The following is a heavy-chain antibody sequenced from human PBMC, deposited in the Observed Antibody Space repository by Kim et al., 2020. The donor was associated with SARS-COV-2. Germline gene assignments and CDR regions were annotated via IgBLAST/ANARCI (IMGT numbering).Heavy chain of an antibody. CDR3: AKDILGIAAAGPRTYYYYGMDV. CDR1: GFTFDDYA. D-gene: IGHD6-13*01. J-gene: IGHJ6*02. V-gene: IGHV3-43*02. CDR2: ISGDGGST. Sequence: GGSLRLSCAASGFTFDDYAMHWVRQAPGKGLEWVSLISGDGGSTYYADSVKGRFTISRDNSKNSLYLQMNSLRTEDTALYYCAKDILGIAAAGPRTYYYYGMDVWGQGTTVTVSS.